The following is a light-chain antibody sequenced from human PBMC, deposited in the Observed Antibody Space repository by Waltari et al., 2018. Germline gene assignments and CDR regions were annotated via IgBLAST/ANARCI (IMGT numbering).Light chain of an antibody. CDR1: RSDLGPYNT. Sequence: QSALTQPASVSGSPGPPTTVSCPGPRSDLGPYNTFSWSQQPPGKAPKLRIFDVTMRPSGVSNRFSGSKSGNTASLTISGLQAEDEADYYCSSYKSGSILLFGGGTKVTVL. CDR2: DVT. V-gene: IGLV2-14*01. CDR3: SSYKSGSILL. J-gene: IGLJ2*01.